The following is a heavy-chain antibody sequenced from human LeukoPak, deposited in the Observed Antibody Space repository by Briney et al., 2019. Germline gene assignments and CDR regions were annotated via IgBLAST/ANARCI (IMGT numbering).Heavy chain of an antibody. Sequence: GGSLRLSCAASGFTFDNYAMGWVRQAPGKGLEWVSNIFSSGDGTLYADSVKGRFTISRDNSKNTLYLQMNSLRVEDTALYYCAKRKVPASLGEAFDIWGQGTMVTVPS. CDR1: GFTFDNYA. V-gene: IGHV3-23*01. CDR2: IFSSGDGT. D-gene: IGHD3-16*01. CDR3: AKRKVPASLGEAFDI. J-gene: IGHJ3*02.